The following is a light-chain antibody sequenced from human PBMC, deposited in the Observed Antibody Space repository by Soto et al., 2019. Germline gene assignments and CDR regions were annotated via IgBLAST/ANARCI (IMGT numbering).Light chain of an antibody. J-gene: IGKJ1*01. CDR1: QSVSSSY. V-gene: IGKV3-20*01. Sequence: EIVLTQSPGTLSSSQGERATLSCRASQSVSSSYLAWYQQKPGQAPRPLIYCASSRAIGIPDRFSGSGSGTDFTLTISRLEPEDFAVYYCQQYGSSPWTFGQGTKVEIK. CDR2: CAS. CDR3: QQYGSSPWT.